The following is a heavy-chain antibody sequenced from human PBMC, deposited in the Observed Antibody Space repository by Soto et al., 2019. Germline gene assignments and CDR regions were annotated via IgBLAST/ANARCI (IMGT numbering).Heavy chain of an antibody. J-gene: IGHJ4*02. CDR3: ARDLIPYSSSADFDY. V-gene: IGHV1-18*03. CDR1: GYTFTSYG. Sequence: GASVKVSCKASGYTFTSYGISWVRQAPGQGLEWMGWISAYNGNTNYAQKLQGRVTMTTDTSTSTAYMELRSLRSDGMAVYYCARDLIPYSSSADFDYWGQGTLVTVSS. D-gene: IGHD6-6*01. CDR2: ISAYNGNT.